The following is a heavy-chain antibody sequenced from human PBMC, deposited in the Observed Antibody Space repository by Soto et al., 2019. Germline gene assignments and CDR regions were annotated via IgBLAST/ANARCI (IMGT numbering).Heavy chain of an antibody. V-gene: IGHV4-34*01. CDR2: INHSGIT. CDR3: AIISRYYYYGMDV. D-gene: IGHD3-10*01. CDR1: CGSFSGYY. Sequence: SETRSLTCAVYCGSFSGYYWSWIRQPPGKGLEWIGEINHSGITNYNPSLKSRVTISVDPSKNQFSLKLSSVTAADTAVYYCAIISRYYYYGMDVWGQGTTVTVS. J-gene: IGHJ6*01.